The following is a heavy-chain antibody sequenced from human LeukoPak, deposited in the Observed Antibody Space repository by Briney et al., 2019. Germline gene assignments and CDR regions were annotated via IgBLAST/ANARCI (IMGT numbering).Heavy chain of an antibody. CDR3: AKGLVEMATIGLWDY. J-gene: IGHJ4*02. CDR1: GFTFDDYT. Sequence: PGGSLRLSCAASGFTFDDYTMHWVRQAPGKGLEWVSLISWDGGSTYYADSVKGRFTISRDNSKNSLYLQMNSLRTKDTALYYCAKGLVEMATIGLWDYWGQGTLVTVSS. CDR2: ISWDGGST. V-gene: IGHV3-43*01. D-gene: IGHD5-24*01.